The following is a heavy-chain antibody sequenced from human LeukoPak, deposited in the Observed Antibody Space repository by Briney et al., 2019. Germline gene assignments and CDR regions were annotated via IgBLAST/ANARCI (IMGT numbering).Heavy chain of an antibody. CDR3: ARHEEDYGFDY. J-gene: IGHJ4*02. D-gene: IGHD4-17*01. V-gene: IGHV5-51*01. CDR1: GYSFTSYW. Sequence: GESLKISCKGSGYSFTSYWIGWVRQMPGKGLEWMGIIYPGDSDTRYSPSFQGQVTISADKSISTAYLQWGSLKASDTAIYYCARHEEDYGFDYWGQGTQVTVSS. CDR2: IYPGDSDT.